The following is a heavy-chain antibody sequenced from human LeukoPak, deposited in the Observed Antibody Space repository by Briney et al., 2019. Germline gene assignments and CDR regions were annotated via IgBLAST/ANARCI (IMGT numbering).Heavy chain of an antibody. J-gene: IGHJ4*02. V-gene: IGHV3-9*01. Sequence: GRSLRLSXAASGFTFEDYSMHWVRQAPGKGLEWVSGISWNSGSAGYADSVKGRFTISRDSAKNSLYLQMNSLRTEDTALYYCAKDRTYSAYAALDYWGQGTLVTVSS. CDR3: AKDRTYSAYAALDY. CDR1: GFTFEDYS. CDR2: ISWNSGSA. D-gene: IGHD5-12*01.